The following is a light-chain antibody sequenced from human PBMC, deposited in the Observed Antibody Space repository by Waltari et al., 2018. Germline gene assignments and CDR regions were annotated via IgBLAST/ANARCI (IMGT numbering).Light chain of an antibody. CDR3: QQSYRAPQT. Sequence: DIQATQSPTSLSASVGDRVTITCRTSQSLSTSLNRYQQKPGKPPKHLIFAASALHSGVTSRFSGSGSQTYFTLTIHNLQPEDFATYYCQQSYRAPQTFGGGTKVDMK. V-gene: IGKV1-39*01. CDR1: QSLSTS. CDR2: AAS. J-gene: IGKJ4*01.